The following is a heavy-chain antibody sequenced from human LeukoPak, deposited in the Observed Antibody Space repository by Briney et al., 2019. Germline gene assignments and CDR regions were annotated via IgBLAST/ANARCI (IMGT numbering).Heavy chain of an antibody. Sequence: GESLKISCQVSGYIFTNYWIGWVRQMPGKGPESMGIIYPADSDTTYSPSFQGQVTISVDKSISTVYLRWSSLKASDTAMYYCARQSRDGSKTRGYYFDYWGQGTLVTVSS. CDR3: ARQSRDGSKTRGYYFDY. V-gene: IGHV5-51*01. CDR1: GYIFTNYW. D-gene: IGHD3-10*01. J-gene: IGHJ4*02. CDR2: IYPADSDT.